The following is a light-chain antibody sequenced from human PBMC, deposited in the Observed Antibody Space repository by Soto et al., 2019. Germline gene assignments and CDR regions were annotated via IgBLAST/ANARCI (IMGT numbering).Light chain of an antibody. CDR2: YAS. J-gene: IGKJ4*01. Sequence: EIVLTQSPATLSLSPGERATLSCRAGQSVSSYLAWYQQQPGQAPRLLIYYASNRATGIPARFSGSGSGTDFTLTISSLEADDVAVYFCQQRNKWPLTFGGGTKVEIK. CDR3: QQRNKWPLT. CDR1: QSVSSY. V-gene: IGKV3-11*01.